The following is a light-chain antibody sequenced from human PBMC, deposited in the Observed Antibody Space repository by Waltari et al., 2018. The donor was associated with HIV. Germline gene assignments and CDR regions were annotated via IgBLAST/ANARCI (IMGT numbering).Light chain of an antibody. CDR3: CSYAGPDTFFV. V-gene: IGLV2-23*02. Sequence: QSGLTQPASVSGSLGQSITIFCNGSVRYIGTYNLVSWYQQFPGKAPKVIISEVSKRPSGISDRFSGSKSANSASLRISGLRPEDEADYFCCSYAGPDTFFVFGGGT. CDR2: EVS. CDR1: VRYIGTYNL. J-gene: IGLJ1*01.